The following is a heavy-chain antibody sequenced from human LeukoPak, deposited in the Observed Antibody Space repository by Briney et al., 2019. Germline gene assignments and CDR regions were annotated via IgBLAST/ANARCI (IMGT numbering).Heavy chain of an antibody. Sequence: GGSLRLSCAASGFVFSDYGMHWVRQAPGKGLEWVAFVRYDGTNQYYADSVKGRFTISRDNSKNTLYVEMNSLRAEDTAVYSCAREFGGGHHSEGPKYWGLVTLVTVSS. CDR3: AREFGGGHHSEGPKY. CDR2: VRYDGTNQ. J-gene: IGHJ4*02. CDR1: GFVFSDYG. V-gene: IGHV3-30*02. D-gene: IGHD5-12*01.